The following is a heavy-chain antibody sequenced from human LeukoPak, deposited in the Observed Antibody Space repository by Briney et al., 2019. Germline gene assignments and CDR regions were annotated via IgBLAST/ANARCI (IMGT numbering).Heavy chain of an antibody. CDR3: ARSDSSGWHFDY. D-gene: IGHD6-19*01. CDR2: INPNSGGT. CDR1: GYTFTGYY. J-gene: IGHJ4*02. Sequence: ASVKVSCKASGYTFTGYYMHWVRQAPGQGLEWMGWINPNSGGTNYAQTFQGRVTMTRDTSISTAYMELSRLRSDDTAVYYCARSDSSGWHFDYWGQGTLVTVSS. V-gene: IGHV1-2*02.